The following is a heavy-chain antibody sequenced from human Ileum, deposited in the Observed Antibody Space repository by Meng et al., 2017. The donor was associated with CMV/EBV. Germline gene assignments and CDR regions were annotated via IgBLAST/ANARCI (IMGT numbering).Heavy chain of an antibody. CDR1: GFSFRGYG. D-gene: IGHD5-18*01. Sequence: QVRLWGSGGGFGQFGGALSFSCATSGFSFRGYGMHWVRQAQGKGLEWVALTRYDGNDKYYADSVKGRFTISRDNSKNTLYLQMHNLRIEDTATYFCAKRDRSYGFYFDVWGQGTLVTVSS. CDR2: TRYDGNDK. CDR3: AKRDRSYGFYFDV. V-gene: IGHV3-30*02. J-gene: IGHJ4*02.